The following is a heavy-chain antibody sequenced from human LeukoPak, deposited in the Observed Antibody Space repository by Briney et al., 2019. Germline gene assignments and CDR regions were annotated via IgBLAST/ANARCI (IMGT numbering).Heavy chain of an antibody. V-gene: IGHV4-59*12. CDR2: IYYSGST. J-gene: IGHJ4*02. CDR1: GGSISSYY. Sequence: SETLSLTCTVSGGSISSYYWSWIRQPPGKGLEWIGYIYYSGSTNYNPSLKSRVTISVDTSKNQFSLKLSSVTAADTAVYYCARAPCTNGVCYRYFDYWGQGTLVTVSS. CDR3: ARAPCTNGVCYRYFDY. D-gene: IGHD2-8*01.